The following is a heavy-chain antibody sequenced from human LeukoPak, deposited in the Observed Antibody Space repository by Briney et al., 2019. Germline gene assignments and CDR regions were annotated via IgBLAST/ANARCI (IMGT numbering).Heavy chain of an antibody. J-gene: IGHJ4*02. CDR2: INDSGGST. Sequence: GGSLRLSCAASGFTFSSYAMNWVRQAPGKGLEWVSVINDSGGSTFYADSVKGRFTISRDNPKNTLYLQMNSLRVEDTGVYYCATLSLNWNYNHYFDFWGQGTLVTISS. CDR1: GFTFSSYA. D-gene: IGHD1-7*01. V-gene: IGHV3-23*01. CDR3: ATLSLNWNYNHYFDF.